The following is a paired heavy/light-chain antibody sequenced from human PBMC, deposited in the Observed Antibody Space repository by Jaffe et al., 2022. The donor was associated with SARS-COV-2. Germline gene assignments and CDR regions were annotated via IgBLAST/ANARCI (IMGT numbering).Light chain of an antibody. V-gene: IGKV4-1*01. CDR3: QQYYTTPPLT. Sequence: DIVMTQSPDSLAVSLGERATINCKSSQSVLDRSNNKNHLAWYQQKPGQPPRLLIHWASTRDSGVPDRFSGGGSETDFTLTISSLQAEDVAVYYCQQYYTTPPLTFGGGTKVEIK. J-gene: IGKJ4*01. CDR1: QSVLDRSNNKNH. CDR2: WAS.
Heavy chain of an antibody. J-gene: IGHJ2*01. V-gene: IGHV3-13*01. Sequence: EVQLVESGGGLVQPGGSLRLSCEASGFTFSSFDMHWVRQVKGKSPEWVSAIGTAGDTFYPDSVKGRFTISRDNGQNSLYLQMNSLGAGDTAVYYCARDLLSAYSYGHHHWYFDLWGRGTLVTVSS. CDR1: GFTFSSFD. CDR3: ARDLLSAYSYGHHHWYFDL. CDR2: IGTAGDT. D-gene: IGHD5-18*01.